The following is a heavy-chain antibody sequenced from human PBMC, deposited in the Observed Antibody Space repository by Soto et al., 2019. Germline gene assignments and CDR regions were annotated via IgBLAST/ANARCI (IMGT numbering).Heavy chain of an antibody. V-gene: IGHV1-69*01. D-gene: IGHD1-7*01. CDR1: GGTFSSYA. Sequence: QVQLVQSGAEGKKPGSSVKVSCKASGGTFSSYAISWVRQAPGQGLEWMGGIIPIFGTANYAQKFQGRVKITADESTSTAYMELSSLRAEDTAVYYCARGRPRGLELRFVLDYWGQGPLVTVSS. CDR3: ARGRPRGLELRFVLDY. J-gene: IGHJ4*02. CDR2: IIPIFGTA.